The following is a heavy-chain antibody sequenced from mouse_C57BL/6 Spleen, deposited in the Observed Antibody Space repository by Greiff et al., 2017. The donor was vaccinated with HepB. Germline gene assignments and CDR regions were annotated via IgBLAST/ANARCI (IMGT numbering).Heavy chain of an antibody. CDR1: GYTFTSYW. Sequence: QVQLQQPGAELVKPGASVKLSCKASGYTFTSYWMQWVKQRPGQGLEWIGEIDHSDSYTNYNQKFKGKATLTVDTSSSTAYMQLSSLTSEDSAVYYCARGDYYGSSFYWYCDVWGTGTTGTVSS. CDR2: IDHSDSYT. D-gene: IGHD1-1*01. V-gene: IGHV1-50*01. J-gene: IGHJ1*03. CDR3: ARGDYYGSSFYWYCDV.